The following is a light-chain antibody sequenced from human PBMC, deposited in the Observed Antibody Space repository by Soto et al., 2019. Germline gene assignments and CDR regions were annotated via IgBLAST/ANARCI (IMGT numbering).Light chain of an antibody. CDR3: QQRYNWPSLT. J-gene: IGKJ3*01. CDR1: QSVSSY. CDR2: DAS. V-gene: IGKV3-11*01. Sequence: EIVLTQSPATLSLSPGERATLSCRASQSVSSYVAWYQQKPGQAPRLLIYDASNRATGIPARFSGSGSGTDFTLTISSLEPEDFAVYYCQQRYNWPSLTFGPGTKVDIK.